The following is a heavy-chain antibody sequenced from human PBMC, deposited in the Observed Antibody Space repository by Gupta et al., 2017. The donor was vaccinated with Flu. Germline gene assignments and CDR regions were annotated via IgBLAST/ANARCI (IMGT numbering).Heavy chain of an antibody. Sequence: QVQLVQSGAEVNKPGASVKVSCKASGYTFNGHYIHWMRQATGQGLKWMGWINPNSGGTNYAQKFQGRVTMTRDTSISTAYMELNSLRADDTSVYYCARGSQYESSGYYYAYWGQGTLVTVSS. CDR2: INPNSGGT. V-gene: IGHV1-2*02. CDR3: ARGSQYESSGYYYAY. CDR1: GYTFNGHY. J-gene: IGHJ4*02. D-gene: IGHD3-22*01.